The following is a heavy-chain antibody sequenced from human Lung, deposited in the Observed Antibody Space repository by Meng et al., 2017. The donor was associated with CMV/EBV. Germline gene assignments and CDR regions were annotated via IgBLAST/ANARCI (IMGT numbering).Heavy chain of an antibody. Sequence: GESLKISCAASGFTFSSYAMSWVRQAPGKGLEWVSAISGSGGSTHYADSVKGRFTISRDNSKNTLYLQMNSLRAEDTAVYYCAKDKIFGVTLDYWGQGTLVTVSS. V-gene: IGHV3-23*01. D-gene: IGHD3-3*01. CDR1: GFTFSSYA. CDR3: AKDKIFGVTLDY. CDR2: ISGSGGST. J-gene: IGHJ4*02.